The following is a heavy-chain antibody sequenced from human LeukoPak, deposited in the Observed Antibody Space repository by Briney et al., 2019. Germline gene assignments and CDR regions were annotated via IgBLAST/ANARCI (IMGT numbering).Heavy chain of an antibody. J-gene: IGHJ4*02. CDR3: ATGVGQFVPDF. D-gene: IGHD3-16*01. CDR2: FDPEDGET. V-gene: IGHV1-24*01. Sequence: ASVKVSCKVSGYTLIELSMHWVRQAPGKGLEWMGYFDPEDGETIYAQKFQGRVTMTEDTSSDTAYMELSSLRSEDTAVYFCATGVGQFVPDFWGQGTPVTVSS. CDR1: GYTLIELS.